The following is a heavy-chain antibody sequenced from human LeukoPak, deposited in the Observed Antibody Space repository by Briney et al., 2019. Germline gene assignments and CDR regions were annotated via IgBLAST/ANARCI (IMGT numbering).Heavy chain of an antibody. D-gene: IGHD2-15*01. CDR2: ISNNGGYT. CDR1: GFTFSSSA. CDR3: AKQLGYCSDGSCYFPY. Sequence: GGSPRLSCAASGFTFSSSAMSWVRQAPGKGLEWVSAISNNGGYTYYADSVQGRFTISRDNSKSTLCLQMNSLRAEDTAVYYCAKQLGYCSDGSCYFPYWGQGTLVTVSS. V-gene: IGHV3-23*01. J-gene: IGHJ4*02.